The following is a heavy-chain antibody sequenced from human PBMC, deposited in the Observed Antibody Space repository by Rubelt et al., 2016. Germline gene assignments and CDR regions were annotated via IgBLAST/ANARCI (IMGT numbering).Heavy chain of an antibody. D-gene: IGHD5-18*01. CDR3: ARDRDFEGAMVALGY. Sequence: SRGGLVQPGGSLRVSCAASGFTFSRYAMNWVRQAPGKGLEWVAAISGSGGSTFYADSVKGRFTISRDNSKNTLYLQMNSLRAEDTAVYYCARDRDFEGAMVALGYWGQGTLVTVSS. CDR2: ISGSGGST. J-gene: IGHJ4*02. V-gene: IGHV3-23*01. CDR1: GFTFSRYA.